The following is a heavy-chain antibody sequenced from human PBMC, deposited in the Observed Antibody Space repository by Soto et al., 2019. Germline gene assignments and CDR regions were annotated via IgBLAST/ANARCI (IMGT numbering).Heavy chain of an antibody. Sequence: QVQLVQSGAEVQKPGASVKLSCKASGYTFNAYYKHWVRQAPGQGLEWMGIINPSTGRTTYAQKFQGRVTMTSDTSASSVYMEVDSLRSDDTAVYYCARAETTVTMYSGGDYWGQGTLVTVSS. J-gene: IGHJ4*02. CDR3: ARAETTVTMYSGGDY. V-gene: IGHV1-46*02. CDR1: GYTFNAYY. D-gene: IGHD4-17*01. CDR2: INPSTGRT.